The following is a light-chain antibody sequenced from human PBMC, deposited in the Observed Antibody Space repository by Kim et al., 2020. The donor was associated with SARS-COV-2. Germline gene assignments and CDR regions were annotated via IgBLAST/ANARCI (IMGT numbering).Light chain of an antibody. V-gene: IGLV3-1*01. CDR3: QAWDSSTVV. CDR1: ELGDKF. CDR2: QNR. Sequence: VSPRQTASITCSGDELGDKFASWYQQKPGQSPVLVIYQNRKRPSGIPERFSGSNSGNTATLTISGTQAMDEADYYCQAWDSSTVVFGGGTKLTVL. J-gene: IGLJ2*01.